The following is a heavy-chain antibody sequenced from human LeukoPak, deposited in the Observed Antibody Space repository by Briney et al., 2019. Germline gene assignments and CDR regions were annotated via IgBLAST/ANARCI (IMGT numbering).Heavy chain of an antibody. CDR3: ARDSAAAGRHFDC. CDR2: ISWNSGSI. CDR1: GFTFDDYA. J-gene: IGHJ4*02. V-gene: IGHV3-9*01. Sequence: GRSLRLSCAASGFTFDDYAMHWVRQAPGKGLEWVSGISWNSGSIDYADSVKGRFTTSRDNAKKSLYLQMNSLRAEDTALYYCARDSAAAGRHFDCWGQGTLVTVSS. D-gene: IGHD6-13*01.